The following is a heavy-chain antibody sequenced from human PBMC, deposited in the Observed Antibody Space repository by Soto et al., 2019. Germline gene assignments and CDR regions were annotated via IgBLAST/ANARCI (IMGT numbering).Heavy chain of an antibody. Sequence: SETLSLTCTVSGGSISSSSNYWGCIRQPPGKGLEWIGSIYYSGSTYYNPSLKSRVTISVDTSKNQFSLKLSSVTAADTAVYYCARLNAVSRLHPFDYWGQGTLVTVSS. J-gene: IGHJ4*02. D-gene: IGHD4-4*01. CDR1: GGSISSSSNY. CDR2: IYYSGST. V-gene: IGHV4-39*01. CDR3: ARLNAVSRLHPFDY.